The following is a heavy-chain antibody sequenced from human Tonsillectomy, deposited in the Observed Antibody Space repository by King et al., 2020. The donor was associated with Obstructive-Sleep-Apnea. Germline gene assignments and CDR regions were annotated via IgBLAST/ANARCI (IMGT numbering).Heavy chain of an antibody. V-gene: IGHV2-5*01. CDR3: AHMASLYYYYYGMDV. Sequence: TLKESGPTLVQPTQPLTLTCAFSGFSLSTSGVAVGWIRQPPGKALGWLAVIYLNDDKRYSPSLESRLTITKDTSKNQVVLTMSDMDPSDTATYYCAHMASLYYYYYGMDVWGQGTTVSVSS. CDR2: IYLNDDK. CDR1: GFSLSTSGVA. J-gene: IGHJ6*02.